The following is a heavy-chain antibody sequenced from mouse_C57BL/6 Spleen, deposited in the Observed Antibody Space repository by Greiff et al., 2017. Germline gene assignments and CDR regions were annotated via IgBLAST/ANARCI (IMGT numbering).Heavy chain of an antibody. D-gene: IGHD1-1*01. CDR1: GYTFTSYW. Sequence: QVQLQQSGAELVRPGTSVKLSCKASGYTFTSYWLHWVKQRPGQGLEWIGVIDPSDSYTNYNQKFKGKATLTVDTSSSTAYMQLSSLTSEDSAVYYCARPLLVRYYFDYWGQGTTLTVSS. V-gene: IGHV1-59*01. CDR2: IDPSDSYT. CDR3: ARPLLVRYYFDY. J-gene: IGHJ2*01.